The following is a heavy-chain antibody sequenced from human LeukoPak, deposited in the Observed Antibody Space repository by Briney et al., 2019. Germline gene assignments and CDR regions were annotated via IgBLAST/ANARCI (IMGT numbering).Heavy chain of an antibody. Sequence: GGSLRLSCAASGFTLSSYSMNWVRQAPGKGLEWISYMSSTSQTIYYADSVKGRFTISRDDAKNSLYLQLNSLRDEDTAVYYCARGCWGRISCHNWFDPWGQGTLVTVSS. CDR1: GFTLSSYS. D-gene: IGHD2-2*01. V-gene: IGHV3-48*02. J-gene: IGHJ5*02. CDR2: MSSTSQTI. CDR3: ARGCWGRISCHNWFDP.